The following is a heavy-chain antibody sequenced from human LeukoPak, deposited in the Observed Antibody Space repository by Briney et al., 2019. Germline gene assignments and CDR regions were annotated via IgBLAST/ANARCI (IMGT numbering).Heavy chain of an antibody. V-gene: IGHV1-8*01. CDR3: ARGSSSGSSFDY. CDR2: MNPNSGNT. Sequence: ASVKVSCKASGYTFTSYDINWVRQAPGQGLEWMGWMNPNSGNTGYAQKFQGRVTMTRNTSISTAYMELSSLRSEDTAVYYCARGSSSGSSFDYWGQGTLVTVSS. CDR1: GYTFTSYD. J-gene: IGHJ4*02. D-gene: IGHD3-22*01.